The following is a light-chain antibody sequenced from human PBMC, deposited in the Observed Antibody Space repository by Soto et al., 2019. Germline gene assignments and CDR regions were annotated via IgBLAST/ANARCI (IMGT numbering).Light chain of an antibody. CDR2: DNN. CDR1: SSNIGAGYD. J-gene: IGLJ1*01. V-gene: IGLV1-40*01. Sequence: QSVLTQPPSVSGAPGQRVTLSCTGSSSNIGAGYDVHWYQHLPGTAPKLLIYDNNNRPSGVPDRFSGSKSGTSASLAITGLQAEDEADYYCQSYDSRLSGYVFGTGTKVTVL. CDR3: QSYDSRLSGYV.